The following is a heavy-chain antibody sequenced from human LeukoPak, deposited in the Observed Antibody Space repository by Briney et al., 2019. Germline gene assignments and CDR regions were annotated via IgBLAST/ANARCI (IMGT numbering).Heavy chain of an antibody. CDR2: ISGSGDST. CDR1: GFTFSSYA. CDR3: AKVVSGAWPSAGFDY. D-gene: IGHD6-25*01. V-gene: IGHV3-23*01. J-gene: IGHJ4*02. Sequence: GGSLRLSCAASGFTFSSYAMSWVRQAPGKGLEWVSAISGSGDSTFYADSVKGRFTISRDNSKNTLYLQMNSLRAEDTAVYYCAKVVSGAWPSAGFDYWAQGTLVPASS.